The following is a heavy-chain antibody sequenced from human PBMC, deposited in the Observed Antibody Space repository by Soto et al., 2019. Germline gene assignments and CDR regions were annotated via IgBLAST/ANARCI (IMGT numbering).Heavy chain of an antibody. Sequence: QVQLVESGGGVVQPGRSLRLSCEASGFIFSTYGMHWVRQTPGKGLEWVAVIWYDGSNKYYADSVRGRFTISRDNSKNTLFLQLNSLRAEDTAVYYCARAVGPFDYWGQRTLVTVSS. CDR2: IWYDGSNK. V-gene: IGHV3-33*01. CDR1: GFIFSTYG. CDR3: ARAVGPFDY. J-gene: IGHJ4*02. D-gene: IGHD1-26*01.